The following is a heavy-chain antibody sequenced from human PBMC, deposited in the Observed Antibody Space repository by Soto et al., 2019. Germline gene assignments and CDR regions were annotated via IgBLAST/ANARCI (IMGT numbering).Heavy chain of an antibody. V-gene: IGHV3-23*01. CDR3: ARRRGHLLKDAFDI. J-gene: IGHJ3*02. D-gene: IGHD2-15*01. CDR1: GLTFSSYA. CDR2: ISGSGGST. Sequence: VGSLRLSCAASGLTFSSYAMSWVRQAPGKGLEGVSAISGSGGSTYYADSVKSRFTISRDNSKNLMYLQMNSLRADDTAVYFCARRRGHLLKDAFDIWGQGTMVTVSS.